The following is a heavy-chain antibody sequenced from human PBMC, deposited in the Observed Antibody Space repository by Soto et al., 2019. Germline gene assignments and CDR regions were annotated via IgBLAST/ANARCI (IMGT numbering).Heavy chain of an antibody. Sequence: GGSLRLSCVVSGVTFSSYAMSWVRQAPGKGLQWVSGIDEGGGSTYHADSVKGRFTISRDNAKNSLYLQMNSLRAEDTAVYYCARFYYDSSGYLPSPYYYYYGMDVWGQGTTVTVS. CDR3: ARFYYDSSGYLPSPYYYYYGMDV. CDR1: GVTFSSYA. V-gene: IGHV3-23*01. D-gene: IGHD3-22*01. CDR2: IDEGGGST. J-gene: IGHJ6*02.